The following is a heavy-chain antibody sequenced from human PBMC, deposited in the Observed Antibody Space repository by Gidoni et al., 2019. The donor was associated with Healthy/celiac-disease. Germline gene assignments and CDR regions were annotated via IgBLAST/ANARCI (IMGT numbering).Heavy chain of an antibody. D-gene: IGHD3-10*01. Sequence: EVQLVESGGGLVQPGGSPRLPCAASGFTFSSYELNGVRQAPGKGLEWVSYISSSGSTIYYADSVKGRFTISRDNAKNSLYLQMNSLRAEDTAVYYCASGSGSYYNPFYYYYYGMDVWGQGTTVTVSS. CDR1: GFTFSSYE. CDR3: ASGSGSYYNPFYYYYYGMDV. V-gene: IGHV3-48*03. J-gene: IGHJ6*02. CDR2: ISSSGSTI.